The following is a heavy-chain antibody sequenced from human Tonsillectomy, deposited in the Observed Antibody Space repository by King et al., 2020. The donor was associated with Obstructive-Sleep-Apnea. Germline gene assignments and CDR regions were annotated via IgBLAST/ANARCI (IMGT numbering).Heavy chain of an antibody. CDR1: GFTSSKYG. D-gene: IGHD3-10*01. CDR3: AKDHPYYGSGSYPLAIDY. V-gene: IGHV3-30*02. Sequence: VQLVESGGGVVQPGGSLRLSCASSGFTSSKYGMHWGRQAPGKGLGWVTFIRYDVSDKYYADSAKGRFTISRDNSKNTVYLQMTSLRAWDTAVYYCAKDHPYYGSGSYPLAIDYWGQGTLVTVSS. J-gene: IGHJ4*02. CDR2: IRYDVSDK.